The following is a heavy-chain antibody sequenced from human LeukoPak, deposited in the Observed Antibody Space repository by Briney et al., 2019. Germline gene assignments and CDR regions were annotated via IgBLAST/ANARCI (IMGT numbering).Heavy chain of an antibody. D-gene: IGHD3-9*01. Sequence: ASVKVSCKASGYTFTSYAMHWVRQAPGQRLEWMGWINAGNGNTKNSQKFQGRVTITRDTSASTAYMELSSLRSEDTAVYYCARDGREDDILTGYPPDYWGQGTLVTVSS. CDR1: GYTFTSYA. CDR3: ARDGREDDILTGYPPDY. V-gene: IGHV1-3*01. CDR2: INAGNGNT. J-gene: IGHJ4*02.